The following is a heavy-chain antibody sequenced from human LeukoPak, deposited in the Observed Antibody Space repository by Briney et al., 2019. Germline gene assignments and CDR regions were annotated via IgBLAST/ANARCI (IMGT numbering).Heavy chain of an antibody. CDR3: ARSHRVDGNSYYFDY. CDR1: GGSISSGSYY. CDR2: IYYSGST. J-gene: IGHJ4*02. D-gene: IGHD4-23*01. V-gene: IGHV4-61*10. Sequence: PSQTLSLTCTVSGGSISSGSYYWSWIRQPAGKGLEWIGYIYYSGSTNYNPSLKSRVTISVDTSKNQFSLKLSSVTAADTAVYYCARSHRVDGNSYYFDYWGQGTLVTVSS.